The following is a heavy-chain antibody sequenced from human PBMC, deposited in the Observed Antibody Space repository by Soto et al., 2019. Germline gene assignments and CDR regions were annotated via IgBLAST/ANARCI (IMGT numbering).Heavy chain of an antibody. V-gene: IGHV4-59*01. CDR1: GGSISSYY. D-gene: IGHD1-1*01. CDR3: ARLGTPGY. Sequence: PSETLSLTCTVSGGSISSYYWSWIRQPPGKGLEWIGYIYYSGSTNYNPSLKSRVTISVDTSKNQFSLKLSSVTAADTAVYYCARLGTPGYWGQGTLVTVSS. CDR2: IYYSGST. J-gene: IGHJ4*02.